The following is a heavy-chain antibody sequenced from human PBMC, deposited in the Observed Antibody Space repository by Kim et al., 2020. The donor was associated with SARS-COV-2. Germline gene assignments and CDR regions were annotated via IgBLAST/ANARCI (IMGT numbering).Heavy chain of an antibody. CDR1: GGSISSYY. CDR3: ARVREGDDMSSRYGMDV. V-gene: IGHV4-59*01. Sequence: SETLSLTCTVSGGSISSYYWSWIRQPPGKGLEWIGYIYYSGSTNYNPSLKSRVTISVDTSKNQFSLKLSSVTAADTAVYYCARVREGDDMSSRYGMDVWGQGTTITVSS. D-gene: IGHD6-13*01. CDR2: IYYSGST. J-gene: IGHJ6*02.